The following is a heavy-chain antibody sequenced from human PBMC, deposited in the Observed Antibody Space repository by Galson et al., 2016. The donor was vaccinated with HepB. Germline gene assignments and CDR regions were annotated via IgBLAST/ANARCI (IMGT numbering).Heavy chain of an antibody. V-gene: IGHV3-7*03. CDR3: ARALVSFYDSSGYYYVMPHDAFDI. Sequence: SLRLSCAASGFTFSSYWMTWVRQAPGKGLEWVANIKQDGSEKYYVDSVKGRFTISRDNAKNSLYLRMNSLRAEDTAVYYCARALVSFYDSSGYYYVMPHDAFDIWGQGTVVTVSS. CDR1: GFTFSSYW. CDR2: IKQDGSEK. D-gene: IGHD3-22*01. J-gene: IGHJ3*02.